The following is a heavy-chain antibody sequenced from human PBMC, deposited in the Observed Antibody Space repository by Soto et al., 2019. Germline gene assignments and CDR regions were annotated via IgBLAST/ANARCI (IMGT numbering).Heavy chain of an antibody. CDR3: ATCIAARACAFDM. CDR2: LKSIADAGTT. J-gene: IGHJ3*02. CDR1: AFSFTNAW. V-gene: IGHV3-15*07. Sequence: GGSLRLSCAASAFSFTNAWMNWVRQAPGKGLAWVGRLKSIADAGTTDYAAPVQGRFSISRDDSNNTLYLQMNSLKTEDTAVYYCATCIAARACAFDMWGQGTMVTVSS. D-gene: IGHD6-6*01.